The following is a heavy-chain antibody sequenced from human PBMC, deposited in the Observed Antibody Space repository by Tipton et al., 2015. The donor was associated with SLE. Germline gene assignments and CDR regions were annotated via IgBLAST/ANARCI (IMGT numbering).Heavy chain of an antibody. V-gene: IGHV4-61*02. D-gene: IGHD5-24*01. CDR2: IYTSGST. CDR3: ARDSEGYTWRGWFDP. J-gene: IGHJ5*02. Sequence: LRLSCTVSGGSISSSSYYWSWIRQPAGKGMEWIGRIYTSGSTNYNPSLKSRVTMSVDTSKNQFSLKLSSVTAADTAVYYCARDSEGYTWRGWFDPWGQGTLVTVSS. CDR1: GGSISSSSYY.